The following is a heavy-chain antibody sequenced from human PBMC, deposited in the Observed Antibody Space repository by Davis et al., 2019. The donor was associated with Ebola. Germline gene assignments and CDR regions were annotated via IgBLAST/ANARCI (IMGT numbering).Heavy chain of an antibody. CDR3: VRDPALVVTGGGWFFGL. V-gene: IGHV3-64*01. J-gene: IGHJ2*01. CDR1: GFTFSSYA. D-gene: IGHD2-21*02. CDR2: ISSNGGRT. Sequence: GGSLRLSCAASGFTFSSYAMHWVRQAPGKGLEYVSAISSNGGRTYYANSVKGRFTISRDNSKNTLYLQMGSLRAEDTAVYYCVRDPALVVTGGGWFFGLWGRGTLVTVSS.